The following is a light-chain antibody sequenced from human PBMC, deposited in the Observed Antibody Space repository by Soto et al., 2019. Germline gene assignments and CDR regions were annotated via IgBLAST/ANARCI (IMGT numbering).Light chain of an antibody. J-gene: IGKJ1*01. Sequence: DIQMTQSPSSLSASVGDRVTISCRASQTITTYLNWYQQKPGKAPKLLIYAASSLHSGVPSRFSGSGSGTDVTLTISSLQPEDFAAYYCQQTYSALWTFGQGTQLEIK. CDR3: QQTYSALWT. CDR2: AAS. CDR1: QTITTY. V-gene: IGKV1-39*01.